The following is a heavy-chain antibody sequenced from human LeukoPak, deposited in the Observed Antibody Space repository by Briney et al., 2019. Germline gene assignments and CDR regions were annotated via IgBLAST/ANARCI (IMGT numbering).Heavy chain of an antibody. CDR3: ARVHHYYGSWSLDY. D-gene: IGHD3-10*01. J-gene: IGHJ4*02. Sequence: ASVKVSCKASGYTFTGYYVHWVRQAPGQGLEWMGWINPNSGGTNYAQKFQGRVTMTRDTSISTAYMELSRLRSDDTAVYYCARVHHYYGSWSLDYWGQGTLVTVSS. V-gene: IGHV1-2*02. CDR1: GYTFTGYY. CDR2: INPNSGGT.